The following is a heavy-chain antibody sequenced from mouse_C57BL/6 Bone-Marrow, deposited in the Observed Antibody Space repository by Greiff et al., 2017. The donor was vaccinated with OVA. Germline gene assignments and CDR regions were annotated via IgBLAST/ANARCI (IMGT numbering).Heavy chain of an antibody. D-gene: IGHD1-1*01. CDR3: ARRVVAFDY. J-gene: IGHJ2*01. CDR2: INPYNGGP. Sequence: VQLQQSGPVLVKPGASVKMSCKASGYTFTDYYMNWVKQSHGKSLEWIGVINPYNGGPSYNQKFKGKATLTVDKSSSTAYMELNSLTSEDSAVYYCARRVVAFDYWGQGTTLTVSS. V-gene: IGHV1-19*01. CDR1: GYTFTDYY.